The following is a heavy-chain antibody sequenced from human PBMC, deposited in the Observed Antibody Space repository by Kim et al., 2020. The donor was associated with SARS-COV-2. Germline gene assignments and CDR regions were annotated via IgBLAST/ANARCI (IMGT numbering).Heavy chain of an antibody. J-gene: IGHJ4*02. CDR2: IIPMSATA. Sequence: SVKVSCKASGGTFSGYAISWVRQAPGQGLERMGGIIPMSATANYAQEFQGRVTVTAHESSSAAYMELSSLTSEDTAVYYCARGRYCSSPSCPFDYWGQGTLVTVPS. V-gene: IGHV1-69*13. CDR1: GGTFSGYA. D-gene: IGHD2-2*01. CDR3: ARGRYCSSPSCPFDY.